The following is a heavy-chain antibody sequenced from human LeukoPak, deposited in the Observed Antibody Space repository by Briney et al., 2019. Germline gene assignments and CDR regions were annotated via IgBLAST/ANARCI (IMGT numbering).Heavy chain of an antibody. CDR2: ISSSGSTI. CDR3: ARDYGRRPPGGLLWFGESPTRGMDV. Sequence: PGGSLRLSCAASGFTFSDYYMSWIRQAPGKGLEWVSYISSSGSTIYYADSVKGRFTISRDNAKNSLYLQMNSLRAEDTAVYYCARDYGRRPPGGLLWFGESPTRGMDVWGQGTTVTVSS. V-gene: IGHV3-11*04. CDR1: GFTFSDYY. D-gene: IGHD3-10*01. J-gene: IGHJ6*02.